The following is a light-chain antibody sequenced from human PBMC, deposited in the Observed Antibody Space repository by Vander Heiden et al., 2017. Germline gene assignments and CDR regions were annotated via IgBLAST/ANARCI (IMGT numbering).Light chain of an antibody. Sequence: SYVLTQPPSEYVATGQTDTITCGGNNIGSKSVHWYQQKPGQAPVLVVYDDSDRPSGIPERFSGSNSGNTATLTISRVEAGDVADYYCQVWDSSSDRVVFGGGTKLTVL. V-gene: IGLV3-21*02. CDR1: NIGSKS. CDR2: DDS. J-gene: IGLJ2*01. CDR3: QVWDSSSDRVV.